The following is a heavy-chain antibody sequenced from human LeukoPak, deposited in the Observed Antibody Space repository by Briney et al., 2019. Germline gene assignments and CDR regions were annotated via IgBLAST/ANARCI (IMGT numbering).Heavy chain of an antibody. CDR2: ISSSSYI. CDR3: ARGGVFDAFDI. Sequence: GGSLRLSCAASGFTFSSYSMNWVRQAPGKGLEWVSSISSSSYIYYADSVKGRFTISRDNAKNSLYLQMNSLRAEDTAVYYCARGGVFDAFDIWGQGTMVTVFS. D-gene: IGHD3-16*01. CDR1: GFTFSSYS. V-gene: IGHV3-21*01. J-gene: IGHJ3*02.